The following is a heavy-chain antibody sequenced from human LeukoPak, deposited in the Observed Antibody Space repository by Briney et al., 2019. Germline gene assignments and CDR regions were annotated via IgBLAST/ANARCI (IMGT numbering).Heavy chain of an antibody. CDR2: IYYTGST. V-gene: IGHV4-59*08. CDR1: GGSITNFY. CDR3: ADSRWYFDV. Sequence: SETLSLTCTVSGGSITNFYWSWVRQPPGKRLEWLGFIYYTGSTTYNPSLESRVTISVDTSKNQFSLRLRSVTAADTAVYYCADSRWYFDVWGRGVVVAVSS. J-gene: IGHJ2*01.